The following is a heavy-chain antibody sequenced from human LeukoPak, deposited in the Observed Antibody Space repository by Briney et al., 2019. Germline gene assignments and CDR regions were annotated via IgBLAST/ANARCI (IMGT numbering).Heavy chain of an antibody. V-gene: IGHV3-20*04. Sequence: GGSLRLSCAAPGFTFDDYGMSWVRQAPGKGLEWVSGINWNGGSTGYADSVKGRFTISRDNAKNSLYLQMNSLRAEDTAVYYCATGVVTGTSRWGQGTLVTVSS. CDR3: ATGVVTGTSR. CDR1: GFTFDDYG. D-gene: IGHD1-1*01. CDR2: INWNGGST. J-gene: IGHJ4*02.